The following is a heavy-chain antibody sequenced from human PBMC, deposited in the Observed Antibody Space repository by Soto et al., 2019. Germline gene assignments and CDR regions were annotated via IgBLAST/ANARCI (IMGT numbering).Heavy chain of an antibody. V-gene: IGHV4-61*01. CDR3: AREVAVAGHYYYGMDV. CDR2: MYYSGST. J-gene: IGHJ6*02. Sequence: SETLSLTCTVSGVSVSSGHYYWSWIRQPPGKGLEWIGYMYYSGSTNYNPSLRSRVTISVDTSKNQFSLKLSSVTAADTAVYYCAREVAVAGHYYYGMDVWGQGTTVTVSS. D-gene: IGHD6-19*01. CDR1: GVSVSSGHYY.